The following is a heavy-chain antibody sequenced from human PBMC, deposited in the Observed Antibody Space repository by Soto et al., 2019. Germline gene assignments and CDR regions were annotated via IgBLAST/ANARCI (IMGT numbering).Heavy chain of an antibody. CDR2: INAGNGNT. CDR1: GYIFTSYA. CDR3: AIYREYYYDSSGYFDY. Sequence: GASVKVSCKASGYIFTSYAMHWVRQAPGQRLEWMGWINAGNGNTKYSQKFQGRVTITRDTSASTAYMELSSLRSEDTAVYYCAIYREYYYDSSGYFDYWGQGTLVTVSS. V-gene: IGHV1-3*01. D-gene: IGHD3-22*01. J-gene: IGHJ4*02.